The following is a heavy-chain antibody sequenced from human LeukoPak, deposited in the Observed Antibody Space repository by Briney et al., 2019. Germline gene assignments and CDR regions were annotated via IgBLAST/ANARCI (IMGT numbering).Heavy chain of an antibody. CDR1: VGSFSGYY. J-gene: IGHJ4*02. V-gene: IGHV4-59*01. D-gene: IGHD6-19*01. Sequence: SETLSLTCAVYVGSFSGYYWSWIRQPPGKGLEWIGYFYYSGSTNYNPSLKSRVTISVDTSKNQLSLKLSSVTAADTAVYYCARGLGGSSGCFGYWGQGTLVTVSS. CDR3: ARGLGGSSGCFGY. CDR2: FYYSGST.